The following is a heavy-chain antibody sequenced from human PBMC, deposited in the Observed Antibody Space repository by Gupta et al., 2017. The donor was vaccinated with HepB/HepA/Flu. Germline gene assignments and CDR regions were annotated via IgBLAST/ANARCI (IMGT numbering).Heavy chain of an antibody. Sequence: EVQLLQSGGGLVQPGGSLRLSCAASGFTFTDFYIDWVRQAPGTGLEWVGRTRNNPNDHTTEYAASMNGRFNISREDAKNSLYLAINSLTTDDTAVYYWARGPSLYKNYYYYYGMDGWGQGTTGTVSS. CDR3: ARGPSLYKNYYYYYGMDG. CDR1: GFTFTDFY. J-gene: IGHJ6*02. D-gene: IGHD1-20*01. CDR2: TRNNPNDHTT. V-gene: IGHV3-72*01.